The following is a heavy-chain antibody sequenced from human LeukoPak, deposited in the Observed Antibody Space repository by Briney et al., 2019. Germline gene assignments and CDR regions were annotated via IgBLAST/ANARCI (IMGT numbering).Heavy chain of an antibody. CDR3: AKNGGGGAYGSGGSCYPYYFYLLDV. CDR1: KFTFSTYG. J-gene: IGHJ6*03. V-gene: IGHV3-23*01. Sequence: GGTLRLSCAASKFTFSTYGMSWVRQAPGKGLEWGSSIGSTGGTTYYADSVKGRFTISRVNSKNTLFLQMNSLKAEETAVYYCAKNGGGGAYGSGGSCYPYYFYLLDVWGKGTTVTISS. CDR2: IGSTGGTT. D-gene: IGHD2-15*01.